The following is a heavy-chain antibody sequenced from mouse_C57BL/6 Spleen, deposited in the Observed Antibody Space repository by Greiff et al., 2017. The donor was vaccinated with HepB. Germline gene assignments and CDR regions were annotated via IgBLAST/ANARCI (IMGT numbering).Heavy chain of an antibody. CDR2: ISYDGSN. V-gene: IGHV3-6*01. CDR3: ARWDSIAY. D-gene: IGHD4-1*01. J-gene: IGHJ3*01. Sequence: EVKLMESGPGLVKPSQSLSLTCSVTGYSITSGYYWNWIRQFPGNKLEWMGYISYDGSNNYNPSLKNRISITRDTSKNQFFLKLNSVTTEDTATYYCARWDSIAYWGQGTLVTVSA. CDR1: GYSITSGYY.